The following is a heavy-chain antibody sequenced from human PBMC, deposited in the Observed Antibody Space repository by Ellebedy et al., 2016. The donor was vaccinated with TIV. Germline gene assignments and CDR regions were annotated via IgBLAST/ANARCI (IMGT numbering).Heavy chain of an antibody. Sequence: LSLTCXASGFTFSNYAMSWVRQAPGKGLEWVSAITGIGTSTYYADSVKGRFTISRDNSKNTLSLQMNSLRADDTAIYYCAKPMGPGGRFDAFGIWGQGTLVTVSS. CDR2: ITGIGTST. D-gene: IGHD3-16*01. CDR1: GFTFSNYA. CDR3: AKPMGPGGRFDAFGI. J-gene: IGHJ3*02. V-gene: IGHV3-23*01.